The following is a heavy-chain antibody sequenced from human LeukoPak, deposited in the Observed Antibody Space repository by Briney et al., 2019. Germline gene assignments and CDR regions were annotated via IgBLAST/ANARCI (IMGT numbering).Heavy chain of an antibody. CDR2: INPNSGGT. CDR1: GYTFTGYY. D-gene: IGHD3-22*01. V-gene: IGHV1-2*02. Sequence: ASVKVSCKASGYTFTGYYMHWVRQAPGEGLEWMGWINPNSGGTKYAQKFQGRVTMTRDTSINTAYMEVRRLTSDDTAVYYCARAYYDSSPYTGFWGQGTLVTVSS. J-gene: IGHJ4*02. CDR3: ARAYYDSSPYTGF.